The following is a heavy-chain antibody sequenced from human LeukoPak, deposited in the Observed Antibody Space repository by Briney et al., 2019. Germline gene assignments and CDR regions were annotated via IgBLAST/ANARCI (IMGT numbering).Heavy chain of an antibody. CDR1: GFTFSDYY. D-gene: IGHD3-10*01. CDR2: ISSSGSTT. J-gene: IGHJ4*02. V-gene: IGHV3-11*01. CDR3: ASTIGWFRELFTSDY. Sequence: GGSLRLSCAASGFTFSDYYMSWIRQAPGKGLEWVSYISSSGSTTYYADSVKGRFTISRDNAKNSLYLQMNSLRAEDTAVYYCASTIGWFRELFTSDYWGQGTLVTVSS.